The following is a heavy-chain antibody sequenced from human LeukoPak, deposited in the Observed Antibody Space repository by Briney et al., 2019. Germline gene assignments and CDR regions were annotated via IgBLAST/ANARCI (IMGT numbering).Heavy chain of an antibody. J-gene: IGHJ4*02. D-gene: IGHD4-17*01. V-gene: IGHV3-53*01. CDR2: IYSAGST. CDR1: EFTVNNNY. CDR3: AGGLRSGLIDY. Sequence: GGSLRLSWAASEFTVNNNYMSWFRQAPGKGLEWVSTIYSAGSTNYADSVKGRFTISRDNSKNTMYLQMNSLRAEDTAVYYCAGGLRSGLIDYWGQGTLVTVSS.